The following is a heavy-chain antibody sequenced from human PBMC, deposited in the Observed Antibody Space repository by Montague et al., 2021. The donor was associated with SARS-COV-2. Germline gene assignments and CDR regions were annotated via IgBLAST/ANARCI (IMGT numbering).Heavy chain of an antibody. V-gene: IGHV4-4*02. J-gene: IGHJ4*02. Sequence: SETLSLTCAVSGDSSSPDNWWTRVRLHPWKGLVWVGELYYTGSIKYKPSLKSRVSMSVDKSWKQFALRLTSVTAADTANYYCARKGSGRRDLAYWGQGTLVTVSS. CDR1: GDSSSPDNW. CDR3: ARKGSGRRDLAY. CDR2: LYYTGSI. D-gene: IGHD1-26*01.